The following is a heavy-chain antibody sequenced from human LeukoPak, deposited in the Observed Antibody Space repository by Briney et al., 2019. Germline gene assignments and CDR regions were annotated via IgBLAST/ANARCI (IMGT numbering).Heavy chain of an antibody. D-gene: IGHD1-26*01. V-gene: IGHV4-59*08. CDR3: ARHGPVGPYQRGMDV. Sequence: SETLSLTCTVSGGSISGYFWSCIRQPPGQGLEWIGYIYYNGATLYSPSLRSRVSMSVDTSKNQFSLNISSVTAADTAVYYCARHGPVGPYQRGMDVWSQGTTAIVSS. CDR2: IYYNGAT. J-gene: IGHJ6*02. CDR1: GGSISGYF.